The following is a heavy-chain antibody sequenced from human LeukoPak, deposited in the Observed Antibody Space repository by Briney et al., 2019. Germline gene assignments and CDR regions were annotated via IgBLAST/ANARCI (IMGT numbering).Heavy chain of an antibody. CDR3: TTSVLRYFDWLFDY. J-gene: IGHJ4*02. V-gene: IGHV3-15*01. CDR1: GFTFSNAW. D-gene: IGHD3-9*01. CDR2: IKNKTDGGTT. Sequence: GGSLRLSCAASGFTFSNAWMSWVRQAPGKELEWVGRIKNKTDGGTTDYAAPVKGRFTISRDDSKNTLYLQMNSLKTEDTAVYYCTTSVLRYFDWLFDYWGQGTLVTVSS.